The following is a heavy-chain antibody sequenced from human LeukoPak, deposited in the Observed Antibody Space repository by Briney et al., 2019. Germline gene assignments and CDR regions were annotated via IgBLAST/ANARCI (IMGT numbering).Heavy chain of an antibody. CDR3: ARHLNGGKGDFGY. CDR2: IYTSGST. Sequence: PSETLSLTCTVSGGSISSYYWSWIRQPPGKGLEWIGYIYTSGSTNYNPSLKSRVTISVDTSKNQFSLKLSSVTAADTAVYYCARHLNGGKGDFGYWGQGTLVTVSS. J-gene: IGHJ4*02. CDR1: GGSISSYY. D-gene: IGHD4-23*01. V-gene: IGHV4-4*09.